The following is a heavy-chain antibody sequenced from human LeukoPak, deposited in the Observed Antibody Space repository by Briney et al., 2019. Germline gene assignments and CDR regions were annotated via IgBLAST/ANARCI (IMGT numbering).Heavy chain of an antibody. CDR3: ARDRDSSGSKGYFDY. D-gene: IGHD3-22*01. V-gene: IGHV4-30-4*01. CDR1: GVSMSSGDYY. Sequence: SETLSLTCTVSGVSMSSGDYYWSWIREPPGKGLEWIGYIYYSGSTYYNPSLKSRFTISVDTSKNQFSLKLSSVTAADTAVYYCARDRDSSGSKGYFDYWGQGTLVTVSS. J-gene: IGHJ4*02. CDR2: IYYSGST.